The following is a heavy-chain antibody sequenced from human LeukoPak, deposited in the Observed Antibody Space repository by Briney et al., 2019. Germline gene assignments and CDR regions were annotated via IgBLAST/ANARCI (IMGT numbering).Heavy chain of an antibody. Sequence: PSETLSLTCAVFGGSFSGYYLGWIRQPPGRGLEWIGEINHSGITNYNPSLKSRVTISVDTSKNQFSLKLSSVTAADTAVYYCARGAYYYDSSGYSPRLVYWGQGTLVTVSS. CDR1: GGSFSGYY. J-gene: IGHJ4*02. CDR2: INHSGIT. D-gene: IGHD3-22*01. CDR3: ARGAYYYDSSGYSPRLVY. V-gene: IGHV4-34*01.